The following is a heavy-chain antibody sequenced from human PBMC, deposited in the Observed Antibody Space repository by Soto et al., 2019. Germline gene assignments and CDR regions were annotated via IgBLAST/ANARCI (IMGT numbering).Heavy chain of an antibody. D-gene: IGHD1-20*01. V-gene: IGHV4-30-4*01. CDR2: IYYSGST. J-gene: IGHJ5*02. Sequence: QVQLQESGPGLVKPSQTLSLTCTVSGGSISSGDYYWRWIRQPPGKGLEWIGYIYYSGSTYYNPSLKGRVTISVDTSKNPCSRKLSLVTAEDAAVYYCASGIADGARLDPWGHGTLVTVSS. CDR1: GGSISSGDYY. CDR3: ASGIADGARLDP.